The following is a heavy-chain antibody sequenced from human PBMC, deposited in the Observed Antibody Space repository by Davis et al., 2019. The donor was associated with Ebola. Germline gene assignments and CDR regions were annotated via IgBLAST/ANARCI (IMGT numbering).Heavy chain of an antibody. V-gene: IGHV1-3*01. CDR2: INAGTGNT. CDR1: GYTFTSYA. J-gene: IGHJ4*02. Sequence: AASVKVSCKASGYTFTSYAMHWVRQAPGQRLEWMGWINAGTGNTKYSQKLQGRVSITRDTSASTAYMELRSLRSDDTARYYCARDVRGITGPSEYWGQGTLVTVSS. CDR3: ARDVRGITGPSEY. D-gene: IGHD1-1*01.